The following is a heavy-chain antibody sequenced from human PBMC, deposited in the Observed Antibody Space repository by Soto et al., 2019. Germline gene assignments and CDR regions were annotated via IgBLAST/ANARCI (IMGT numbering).Heavy chain of an antibody. CDR1: GFTFSSYW. CDR2: INSDGSST. J-gene: IGHJ4*02. Sequence: GGSLRLSCAGSGFTFSSYWMHWVRQAPGKGLVWVSRINSDGSSTSYADSVKGRFTISRDNAKNTLYLQMNSLRAEDTAVYYCARGKVGASVFDYWGQGTLVTVSS. D-gene: IGHD1-26*01. V-gene: IGHV3-74*01. CDR3: ARGKVGASVFDY.